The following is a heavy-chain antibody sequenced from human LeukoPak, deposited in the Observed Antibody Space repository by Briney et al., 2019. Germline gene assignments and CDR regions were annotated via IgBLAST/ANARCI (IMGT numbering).Heavy chain of an antibody. CDR3: ARARSAAGNFDY. V-gene: IGHV4-31*03. Sequence: SQTLSLTCTVSGGSISSGGYYWSWIRQHPGKGLEWIGYIYYSGSAYYNPSLKSRVTISADTSKNQFSLKLSSVTAADTAVYYCARARSAAGNFDYWGQGTLVTVSS. D-gene: IGHD6-13*01. CDR1: GGSISSGGYY. CDR2: IYYSGSA. J-gene: IGHJ4*02.